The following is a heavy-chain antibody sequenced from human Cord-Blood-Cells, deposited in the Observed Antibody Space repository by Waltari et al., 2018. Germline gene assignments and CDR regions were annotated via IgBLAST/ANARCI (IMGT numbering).Heavy chain of an antibody. CDR3: ARTMSTWGYGDYYFDY. J-gene: IGHJ4*02. Sequence: QVQLQESGPGLVEPSETLSLTRNVPGGSFSNSYWSWIRQPPGKGLEWIGYVSYIGSTTYNPSLQSRVTISIDTSEQQFSLKLTSVTPADTAVYYCARTMSTWGYGDYYFDYWGQGTLVTVSS. CDR1: GGSFSNSY. D-gene: IGHD7-27*01. CDR2: VSYIGST. V-gene: IGHV4-59*01.